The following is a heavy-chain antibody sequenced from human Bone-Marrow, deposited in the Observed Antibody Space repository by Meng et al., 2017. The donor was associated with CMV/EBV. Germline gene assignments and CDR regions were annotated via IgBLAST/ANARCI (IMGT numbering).Heavy chain of an antibody. D-gene: IGHD2-2*01. V-gene: IGHV3-21*01. CDR3: ASYYCSSTSCYGMDV. CDR1: GFTFSSYS. CDR2: ISSSSSYI. J-gene: IGHJ6*02. Sequence: GESLKISCAASGFTFSSYSMNWVRQAPGKGLEWVSSISSSSSYIYYADSVKGRFTISRDNAKNSLYLQMNSLRAEDTAVYYCASYYCSSTSCYGMDVWGQGTTVTGSS.